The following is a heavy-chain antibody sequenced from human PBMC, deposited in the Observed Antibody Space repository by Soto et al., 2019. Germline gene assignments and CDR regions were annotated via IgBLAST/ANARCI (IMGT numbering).Heavy chain of an antibody. J-gene: IGHJ6*02. CDR2: IYASGST. Sequence: SETLSLTCNVSDDSLSTYYWSWIRQPAGKGLEWIGRIYASGSTNYNPSLKGRVSMSVDTSKKQFSLKMISVTAADTAVYYCARTFDYYGMDVWGQGTTVTVSS. CDR3: ARTFDYYGMDV. CDR1: DDSLSTYY. V-gene: IGHV4-4*07.